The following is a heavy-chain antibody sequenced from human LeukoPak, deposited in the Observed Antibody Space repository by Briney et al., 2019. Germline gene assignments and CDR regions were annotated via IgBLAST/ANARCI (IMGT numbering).Heavy chain of an antibody. Sequence: GGTLRLSCAASGFTFSSYGMSWVRQAPGKGLEWVSAISGSGGSTYYADSVKGRFTISRDSSKNTLYLQMNSLRAEDTAVYYCAKDTPSLRYFDWSTLDYWGQGTLVTVSS. CDR3: AKDTPSLRYFDWSTLDY. J-gene: IGHJ4*02. CDR2: ISGSGGST. D-gene: IGHD3-9*01. V-gene: IGHV3-23*01. CDR1: GFTFSSYG.